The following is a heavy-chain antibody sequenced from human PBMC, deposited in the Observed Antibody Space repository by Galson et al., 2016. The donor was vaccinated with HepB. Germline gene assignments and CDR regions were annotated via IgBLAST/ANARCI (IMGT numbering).Heavy chain of an antibody. J-gene: IGHJ4*02. V-gene: IGHV3-33*08. D-gene: IGHD3-22*01. CDR2: IWFDGSKK. CDR3: ARDYYYDSRGGFDY. Sequence: SLRLSCAASGFTLTTYAMHWVRQAPGKGLEWVAVIWFDGSKKYYGDSVKGRFTISRDDSKDTLYLQMNSLRAEDTAVYYCARDYYYDSRGGFDYWGQGTLVTVSS. CDR1: GFTLTTYA.